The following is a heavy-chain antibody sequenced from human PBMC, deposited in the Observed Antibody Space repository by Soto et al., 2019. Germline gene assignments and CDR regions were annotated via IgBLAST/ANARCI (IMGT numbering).Heavy chain of an antibody. V-gene: IGHV3-33*01. CDR1: GFSVNNYG. CDR2: IWRNGNEK. CDR3: ARGEACMDEAFDI. Sequence: QVQLVESGGGVVQPGQSLRLSCAASGFSVNNYGFHWVRQAPGKGLEWVAGIWRNGNEKYYRDSVKGRFIISRDNSRNTLELEMTRLRGEDAAIYYCARGEACMDEAFDIWGQGTMVAVSS. D-gene: IGHD2-8*01. J-gene: IGHJ3*02.